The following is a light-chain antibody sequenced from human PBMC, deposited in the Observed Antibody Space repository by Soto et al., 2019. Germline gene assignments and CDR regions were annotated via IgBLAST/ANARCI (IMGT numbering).Light chain of an antibody. Sequence: EIVLTQSPATLSLSPGERATLSCRASQSVSSYFAWYQQKPGQAPRLLIYDASNRATGIPARFSGSGSGTDFTLTISSLEPEDFAFYYCQQRGNWPLTFGQGTKVEIK. CDR3: QQRGNWPLT. J-gene: IGKJ1*01. CDR2: DAS. CDR1: QSVSSY. V-gene: IGKV3-11*01.